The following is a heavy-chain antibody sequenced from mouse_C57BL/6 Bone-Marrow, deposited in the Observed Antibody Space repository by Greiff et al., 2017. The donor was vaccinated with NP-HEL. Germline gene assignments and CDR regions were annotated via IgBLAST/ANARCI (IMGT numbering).Heavy chain of an antibody. J-gene: IGHJ2*01. CDR3: ARSLRPNGSTLYYFDY. CDR1: GYTFTSYG. D-gene: IGHD1-1*01. CDR2: IYPRSGNT. V-gene: IGHV1-81*01. Sequence: QVQLQQSGAELARPGASVKLSCKASGYTFTSYGISWVKQRTGQGLEWIGEIYPRSGNTYYYEKFKGKATLTADKSSSTAYMELGSLTSEDSAVYFCARSLRPNGSTLYYFDYWGQGTTRTVSS.